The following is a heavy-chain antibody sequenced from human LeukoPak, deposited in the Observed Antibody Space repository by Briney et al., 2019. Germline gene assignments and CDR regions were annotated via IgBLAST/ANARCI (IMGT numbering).Heavy chain of an antibody. V-gene: IGHV4-34*01. J-gene: IGHJ4*02. D-gene: IGHD4-23*01. CDR1: GGSFSGYY. CDR2: INHSGRT. CDR3: ARERGSTLVDY. Sequence: SETLSLTCAVYGGSFSGYYCSWIRQPPGKGLEWIGEINHSGRTNYNPSLKSRVTISVDTSKNQFSLKLSSVTAADTAVYYCARERGSTLVDYWGQGTLVTVSS.